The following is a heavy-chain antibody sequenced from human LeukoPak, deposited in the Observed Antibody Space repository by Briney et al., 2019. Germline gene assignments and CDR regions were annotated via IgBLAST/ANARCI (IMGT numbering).Heavy chain of an antibody. CDR3: ATVLLYSGWVKFDY. Sequence: ASVKVSCKASGYTFTGYYMHWVRQAPGQGLEWMGWINPNSGGTNYAQKFQGRVTMTEDTSTDTAYMELSSLRSEDTAVYYCATVLLYSGWVKFDYWGQGTLVTVSS. CDR1: GYTFTGYY. D-gene: IGHD6-19*01. V-gene: IGHV1-2*02. CDR2: INPNSGGT. J-gene: IGHJ4*02.